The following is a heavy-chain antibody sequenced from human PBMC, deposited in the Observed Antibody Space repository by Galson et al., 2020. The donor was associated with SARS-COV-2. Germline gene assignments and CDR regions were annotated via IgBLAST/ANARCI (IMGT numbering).Heavy chain of an antibody. D-gene: IGHD1-26*01. J-gene: IGHJ6*02. CDR3: AKERVGATHAYYYYGMDV. V-gene: IGHV3-30*18. Sequence: GGSLRLSCAASGFTFSSYGMHWVRQAPGKGLEWVAVISYDGSNKYYADSVKGRFTISRDNSKHTLYLQMNSLRAEDTAVYYCAKERVGATHAYYYYGMDVWGQGTTVTVSS. CDR2: ISYDGSNK. CDR1: GFTFSSYG.